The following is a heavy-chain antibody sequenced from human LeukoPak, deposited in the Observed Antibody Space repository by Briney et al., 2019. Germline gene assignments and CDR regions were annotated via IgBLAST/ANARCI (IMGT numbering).Heavy chain of an antibody. CDR1: GFTFSSYA. D-gene: IGHD6-19*01. CDR2: ISYDGSNK. J-gene: IGHJ4*02. Sequence: GRSLRLSCAASGFTFSSYAMHWVRQAPGKGLEWVTVISYDGSNKYYADSVKGRSTISRDNSKNTLYLQMNSLRAEDTAVYYCARDHRVSGWYGYFEYWGQGTLVTVSS. CDR3: ARDHRVSGWYGYFEY. V-gene: IGHV3-30-3*01.